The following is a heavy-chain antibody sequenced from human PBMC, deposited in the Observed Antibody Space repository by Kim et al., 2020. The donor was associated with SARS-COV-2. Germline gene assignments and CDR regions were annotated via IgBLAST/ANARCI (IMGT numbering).Heavy chain of an antibody. D-gene: IGHD3-10*01. V-gene: IGHV4-34*01. CDR1: GGSFSGYY. J-gene: IGHJ2*01. Sequence: SETLSLTCAVYGGSFSGYYWSWIRQPPGKGLEWIGEINHSGSTNYNPSLKSRVTISVDTSKNQFSLKLSSVTAADTAVYYCARGSELGPTMVRGVITPNWYFDLWGRGTLVTVSS. CDR2: INHSGST. CDR3: ARGSELGPTMVRGVITPNWYFDL.